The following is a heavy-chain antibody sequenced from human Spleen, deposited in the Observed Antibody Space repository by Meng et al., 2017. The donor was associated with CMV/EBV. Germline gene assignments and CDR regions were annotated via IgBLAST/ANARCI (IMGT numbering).Heavy chain of an antibody. V-gene: IGHV1-18*01. CDR1: GGTFSSYA. J-gene: IGHJ4*02. Sequence: ASVKVSCKASGGTFSSYAISWVRQAPGQGLEWMGWISAYNGNTNYAQKLQGRVTMTTDTSTSTAYMELRSLRSDDTAVYYCARDYSTGYFDYWGQGTLVTVSS. D-gene: IGHD2-15*01. CDR2: ISAYNGNT. CDR3: ARDYSTGYFDY.